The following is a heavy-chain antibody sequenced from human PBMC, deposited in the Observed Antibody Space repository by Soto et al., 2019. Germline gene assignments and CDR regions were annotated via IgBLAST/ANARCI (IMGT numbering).Heavy chain of an antibody. D-gene: IGHD5-12*01. V-gene: IGHV4-39*01. J-gene: IGHJ4*02. CDR3: ARHSKDIVATIGY. Sequence: SETLSLTCTVSGGSISSSSYYWGWIRQPPGKGLEWIGSIYYSGSTYYNPSLKSRVTISVDTSKNQFSLKLSSVTAADTAVYYCARHSKDIVATIGYWGQGTLVTVSS. CDR1: GGSISSSSYY. CDR2: IYYSGST.